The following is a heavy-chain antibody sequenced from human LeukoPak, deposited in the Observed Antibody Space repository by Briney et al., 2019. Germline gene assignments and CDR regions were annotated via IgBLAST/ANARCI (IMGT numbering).Heavy chain of an antibody. J-gene: IGHJ5*02. CDR2: IYYSGST. D-gene: IGHD2-15*01. CDR3: ARALGAYCSGGSCYSGYTGWFDP. CDR1: GGSISSYY. Sequence: SETLSLTCTVSGGSISSYYWSCIRQPPGKGLEWIGYIYYSGSTNYNPSLKSRVTISVDTSKNQFSLKLSSVTAADTAVYYCARALGAYCSGGSCYSGYTGWFDPWGQGTLVTVSS. V-gene: IGHV4-59*01.